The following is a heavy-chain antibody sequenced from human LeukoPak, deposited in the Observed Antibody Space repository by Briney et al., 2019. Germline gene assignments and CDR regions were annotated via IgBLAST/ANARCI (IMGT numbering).Heavy chain of an antibody. CDR3: ARGGSIVGAQVPFDI. CDR2: IIPILGIA. Sequence: GASVKVSCKASGGTFSSYAISWVRQAPGQGLEWMGRIIPILGIANYAQKFQGRVTITADKSTSTAYMELSSLRSEDTAVYYCARGGSIVGAQVPFDIWGQGTMVTVSS. D-gene: IGHD1-26*01. CDR1: GGTFSSYA. V-gene: IGHV1-69*04. J-gene: IGHJ3*02.